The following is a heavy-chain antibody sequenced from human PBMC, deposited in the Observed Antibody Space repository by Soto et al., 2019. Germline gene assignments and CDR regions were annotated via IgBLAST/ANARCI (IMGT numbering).Heavy chain of an antibody. V-gene: IGHV4-30-2*01. Sequence: ALSLTCAVSGGSITSGNSYSWSWIRQPPGKGLEWIGSISHTGSTSYNPSLKSRLTMSVDKSKNQFSLRLSSVTAADMAVYYCARAVAPYFGTWLEPWGQGILVTVSS. CDR2: ISHTGST. D-gene: IGHD3-10*01. J-gene: IGHJ5*02. CDR1: GGSITSGNSYS. CDR3: ARAVAPYFGTWLEP.